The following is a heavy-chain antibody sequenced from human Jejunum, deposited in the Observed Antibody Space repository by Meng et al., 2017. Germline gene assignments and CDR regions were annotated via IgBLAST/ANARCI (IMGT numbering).Heavy chain of an antibody. CDR1: GFTFGNFW. V-gene: IGHV3-7*01. J-gene: IGHJ3*01. Sequence: GESLKISCAASGFTFGNFWMTWVRQARGKGLEWVANINQDGSEKYYVDAVKGRFTVSRDNAKNSLSLQMNSLRGEDTAVYYCATSWFDSRDHAFAVWGQGKMVNVAS. CDR3: ATSWFDSRDHAFAV. D-gene: IGHD3-22*01. CDR2: INQDGSEK.